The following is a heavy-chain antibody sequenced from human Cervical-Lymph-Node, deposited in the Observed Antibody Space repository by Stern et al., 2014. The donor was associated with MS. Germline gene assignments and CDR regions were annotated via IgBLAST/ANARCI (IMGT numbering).Heavy chain of an antibody. CDR3: ARVPPGPRMAHSLDF. V-gene: IGHV1-18*04. Sequence: VQLVESGGEVKKPGASVKVSCKGSGYTFSYYCLSWVRQAPGQGLEWMGWICSCNDDTRYAQKFRGRVTMHTETSTSTAYMKARSLRSDDTAVYYCARVPPGPRMAHSLDFWGQGTLVTVSS. CDR1: GYTFSYYC. CDR2: ICSCNDDT. J-gene: IGHJ4*02. D-gene: IGHD5-24*01.